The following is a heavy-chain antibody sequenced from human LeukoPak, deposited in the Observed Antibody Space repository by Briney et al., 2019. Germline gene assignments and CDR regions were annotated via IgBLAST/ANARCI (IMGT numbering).Heavy chain of an antibody. J-gene: IGHJ4*02. CDR2: ISWNSGSI. Sequence: GRSLRLSCAASGFTFDDYAMHWVRQAPGKGLEWVSGISWNSGSIGYADSVKGRFTISRDNAKNSLYLQMNSLSAEDTALYYCAKDMGNYYDSSGYTLWGQGTLVTVSS. D-gene: IGHD3-22*01. CDR3: AKDMGNYYDSSGYTL. CDR1: GFTFDDYA. V-gene: IGHV3-9*01.